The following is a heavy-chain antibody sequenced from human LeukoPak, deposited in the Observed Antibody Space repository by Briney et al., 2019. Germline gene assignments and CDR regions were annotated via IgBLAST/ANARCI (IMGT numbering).Heavy chain of an antibody. Sequence: GAPVKVSCKASGYTFTSYGISWVRQAPGQGLEWMGWISAYNGNTNYAQKLQGRVTMTTDTSTSTAYMELRSLRSDDTAVYYCARAGTTPLYNWFDPWGQGTLVTVSS. CDR3: ARAGTTPLYNWFDP. V-gene: IGHV1-18*01. J-gene: IGHJ5*02. CDR1: GYTFTSYG. CDR2: ISAYNGNT. D-gene: IGHD2-2*01.